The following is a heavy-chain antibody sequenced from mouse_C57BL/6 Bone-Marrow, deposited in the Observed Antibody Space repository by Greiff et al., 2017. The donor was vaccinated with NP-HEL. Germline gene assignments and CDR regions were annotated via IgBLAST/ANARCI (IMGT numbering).Heavy chain of an antibody. CDR3: ARVGNYVYYFDY. V-gene: IGHV1-52*01. D-gene: IGHD2-1*01. Sequence: QVQLKQPGAELVRPGSSVKLSCKASGYTFTSYWMHWVKQRPIQGLEWIGNIDPSDSETHYNQKFKDKATLTVDKSSSTAYMQLSSLTSEDSAVYYCARVGNYVYYFDYWGQGTTLTVSS. J-gene: IGHJ2*01. CDR2: IDPSDSET. CDR1: GYTFTSYW.